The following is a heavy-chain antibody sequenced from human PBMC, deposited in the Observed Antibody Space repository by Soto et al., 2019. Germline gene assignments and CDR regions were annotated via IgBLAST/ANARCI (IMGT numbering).Heavy chain of an antibody. CDR1: GFTFSRSS. CDR3: AREGRGYCSSTTCPGI. D-gene: IGHD2-2*01. V-gene: IGHV3-7*01. J-gene: IGHJ4*02. Sequence: EVQLVESGGGLVQPGGSLRLSCAASGFTFSRSSMSWVRQAPGKGLEWVANIEQDGSEKNYVDSVKGRFTVSRDNAKNSLYLQMNSLRVEDTAVYYCAREGRGYCSSTTCPGIWGQGTLVTVSS. CDR2: IEQDGSEK.